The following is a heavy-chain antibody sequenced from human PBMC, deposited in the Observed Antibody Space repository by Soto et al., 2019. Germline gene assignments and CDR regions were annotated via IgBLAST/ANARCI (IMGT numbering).Heavy chain of an antibody. Sequence: SETLSLTCTVSGGSMSSNKYFWGWIRQPPGKALEWIGSISYSGRTYYTPSLKSRVTISVDTSKNQFSLKLSSVTAADTAVYYCARHADLYYFDYWGQGTLVTVS. V-gene: IGHV4-39*01. CDR2: ISYSGRT. CDR3: ARHADLYYFDY. J-gene: IGHJ4*02. CDR1: GGSMSSNKYF.